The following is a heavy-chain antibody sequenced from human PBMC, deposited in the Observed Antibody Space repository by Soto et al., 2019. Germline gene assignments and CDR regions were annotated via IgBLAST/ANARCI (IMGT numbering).Heavy chain of an antibody. CDR1: GDTFTDYY. CDR2: VNPSGGHT. CDR3: ARGGHVVVVTAALDY. D-gene: IGHD2-21*02. J-gene: IGHJ4*02. V-gene: IGHV1-46*01. Sequence: QVQLMQSGAEVKKPGASVKVACTASGDTFTDYYIHWVRQAPGQGLEWLGTVNPSGGHTTYAQHLLGRVTMTRDTSTSTRYMELNILTSDDTDVYYCARGGHVVVVTAALDYWGQGTLVTVSS.